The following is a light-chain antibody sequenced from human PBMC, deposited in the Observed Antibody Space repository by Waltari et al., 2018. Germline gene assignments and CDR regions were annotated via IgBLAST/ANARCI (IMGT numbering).Light chain of an antibody. V-gene: IGKV1-39*01. J-gene: IGKJ3*01. Sequence: DIQMTQSPSTLSASVGDTVIISCRASQSITTSLAWYQQKPGQAPNRLIYGASSLQGGVPSRFSDSGSGTDFTLTISSLQPEDVATYYCQQSYSTPFTFGPGTKVDIK. CDR2: GAS. CDR1: QSITTS. CDR3: QQSYSTPFT.